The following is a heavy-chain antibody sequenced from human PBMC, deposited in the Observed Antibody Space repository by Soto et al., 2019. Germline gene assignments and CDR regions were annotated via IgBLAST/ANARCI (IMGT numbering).Heavy chain of an antibody. V-gene: IGHV3-23*01. Sequence: EVQLLESGGNLVQPGGSLRLSCAASGFTLSNYAMSWVRQAPGKGLEWVSVISGGDGSTYYADSVKGRFTISRDHSKNTLYLQMHSLGAEDTAVYFCAKGGYTYGHPSYFDYWGQGTLVAVSS. J-gene: IGHJ4*02. CDR1: GFTLSNYA. D-gene: IGHD5-18*01. CDR3: AKGGYTYGHPSYFDY. CDR2: ISGGDGST.